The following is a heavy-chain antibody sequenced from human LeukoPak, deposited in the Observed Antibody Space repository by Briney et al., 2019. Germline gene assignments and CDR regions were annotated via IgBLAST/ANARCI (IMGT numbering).Heavy chain of an antibody. D-gene: IGHD5-18*01. CDR3: ATIRRGNIFGFFDF. CDR1: GGSISSHY. CDR2: VLDNVRT. Sequence: PSETLSLTCTVSGGSISSHYWSWVRQPPGKGLEWIGYVLDNVRTKDNPSLNSRFTLSADTSKNQFSLRLTSVTAADTAVYYCATIRRGNIFGFFDFWGQGILVTVSS. V-gene: IGHV4-59*11. J-gene: IGHJ4*02.